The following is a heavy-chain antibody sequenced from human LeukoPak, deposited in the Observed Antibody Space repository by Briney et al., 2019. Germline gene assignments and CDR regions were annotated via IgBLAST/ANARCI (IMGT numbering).Heavy chain of an antibody. D-gene: IGHD3-3*01. V-gene: IGHV3-49*04. CDR1: GFTFGDYA. CDR2: IRSKAYGGTT. CDR3: TRTDFWSGYYFDY. Sequence: PGGSLRLSCTVSGFTFGDYAMSWVRQAPGKGLEWVGFIRSKAYGGTTEYAASVKGRFTISRDDSKSIAYLQMNSLKTEDTAVYYCTRTDFWSGYYFDYWGQGTLVTVSS. J-gene: IGHJ4*02.